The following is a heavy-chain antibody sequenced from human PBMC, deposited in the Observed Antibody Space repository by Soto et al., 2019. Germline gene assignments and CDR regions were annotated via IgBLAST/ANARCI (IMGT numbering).Heavy chain of an antibody. CDR1: GGSISSYY. V-gene: IGHV4-4*07. D-gene: IGHD5-18*01. CDR3: ARDSLSYGIRAYYFDY. Sequence: PSETLSLTCTVSGGSISSYYWSWIRQPAGKGLEWIGRIYTSGSTNYNPSLKSRVTMSVDTSKNQFSLKLSSVTAADTAVYYCARDSLSYGIRAYYFDYWGQGTLVTVS. J-gene: IGHJ4*02. CDR2: IYTSGST.